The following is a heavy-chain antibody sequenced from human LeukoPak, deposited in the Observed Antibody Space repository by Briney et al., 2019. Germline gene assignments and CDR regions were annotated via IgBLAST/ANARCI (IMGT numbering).Heavy chain of an antibody. CDR2: TSGDNVNT. J-gene: IGHJ5*02. D-gene: IGHD6-6*01. V-gene: IGHV1-18*01. CDR1: GYTFINYG. CDR3: VRDWEWKAARNLFDP. Sequence: ASVKVSCKASGYTFINYGTSWLRQARGQGLEWMGWTSGDNVNTYYAQKFLGRVIMTTDISTTTAYMELRSLRPDDTAVYYCVRDWEWKAARNLFDPWGQGTRVTVSS.